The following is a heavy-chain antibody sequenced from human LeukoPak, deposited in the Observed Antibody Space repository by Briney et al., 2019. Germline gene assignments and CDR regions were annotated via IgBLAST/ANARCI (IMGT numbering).Heavy chain of an antibody. D-gene: IGHD1-26*01. CDR1: GDSISSYY. V-gene: IGHV4-59*01. CDR3: ASGRPLGFDY. CDR2: IYYSGTT. J-gene: IGHJ4*02. Sequence: SETLSLTCTVSGDSISSYYWTWIRQPPGKGLEWIGYIYYSGTTNYNPSLKSRVTISVDTSKNQFSLKLSSVTAADTAVYYCASGRPLGFDYWGQGALSPSPQ.